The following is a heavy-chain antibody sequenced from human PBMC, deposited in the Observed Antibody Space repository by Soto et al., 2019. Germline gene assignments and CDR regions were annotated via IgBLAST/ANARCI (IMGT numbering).Heavy chain of an antibody. Sequence: PSETLSLTCTVSGGSISTYYWSWSRQPPGKGLEWIGYIYYTGSTNYNPSLKSRVTISVDTSKNQFSLKLSSVTAAATAVYYCARRGYSSAWQTYYYYYYGMDVWGQGNTVTV. CDR3: ARRGYSSAWQTYYYYYYGMDV. V-gene: IGHV4-59*08. D-gene: IGHD6-19*01. CDR2: IYYTGST. CDR1: GGSISTYY. J-gene: IGHJ6*02.